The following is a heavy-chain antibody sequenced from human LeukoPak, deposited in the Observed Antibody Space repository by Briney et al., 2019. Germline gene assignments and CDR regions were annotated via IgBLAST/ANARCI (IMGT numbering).Heavy chain of an antibody. CDR3: AREEDSSSRWGDYYYYYGMDV. D-gene: IGHD6-13*01. Sequence: ASVKVSCKASGGTFSSYAISWVRQAPGQGLEWMGRIIPILGIANYAQKFQGRVTITADKSTSTAYMELSSLRSEDTAVYYCAREEDSSSRWGDYYYYYGMDVWGQGTTVTVSS. V-gene: IGHV1-69*04. J-gene: IGHJ6*02. CDR1: GGTFSSYA. CDR2: IIPILGIA.